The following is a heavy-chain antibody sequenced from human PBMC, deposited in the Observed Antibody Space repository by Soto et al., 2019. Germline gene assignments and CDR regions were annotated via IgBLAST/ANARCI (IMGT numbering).Heavy chain of an antibody. Sequence: SETLSLTCTVSGGSISSSSYYWVWIRQPPGKGLEWIAYIYSGGKTNYNPALKSRVTISVDTSRNQISLQLSSVTAADTAVYFCARHTSGSYDYWGQGILVTVSS. CDR3: ARHTSGSYDY. CDR1: GGSISSSSYY. D-gene: IGHD1-26*01. V-gene: IGHV4-61*05. CDR2: IYSGGKT. J-gene: IGHJ4*02.